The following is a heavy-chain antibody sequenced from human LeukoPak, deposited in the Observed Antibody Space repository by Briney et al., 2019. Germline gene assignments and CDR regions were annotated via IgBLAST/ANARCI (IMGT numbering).Heavy chain of an antibody. J-gene: IGHJ5*02. Sequence: GSLRLSFATSGFTFTSYWMHLVRQTPGKGLVLVSRINSYGSSTTYADSVKGRFTISRDNAKNTLYLQMNSLRAEDTAVYYCARATDSYVSGSSNWFDPWGQGTLVTVSS. CDR1: GFTFTSYW. V-gene: IGHV3-74*01. CDR2: INSYGSST. D-gene: IGHD3-10*01. CDR3: ARATDSYVSGSSNWFDP.